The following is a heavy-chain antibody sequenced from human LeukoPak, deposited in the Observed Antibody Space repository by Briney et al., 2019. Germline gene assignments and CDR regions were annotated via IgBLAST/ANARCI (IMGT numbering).Heavy chain of an antibody. CDR3: ARDPGYSGYDSVDY. CDR1: GFTVSSNY. Sequence: GGSLRLSCAASGFTVSSNYMSWVRQAPGKGLVWVSRVASDGSTTNYADSVKGRFTISRDNAKNTLYLQMSSLGAEDTAMYYCARDPGYSGYDSVDYWGQGTQVTVSS. D-gene: IGHD5-12*01. V-gene: IGHV3-74*01. J-gene: IGHJ4*02. CDR2: VASDGSTT.